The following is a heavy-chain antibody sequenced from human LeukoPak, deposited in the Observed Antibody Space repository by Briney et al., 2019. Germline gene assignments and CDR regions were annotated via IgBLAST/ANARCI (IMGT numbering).Heavy chain of an antibody. CDR3: ARLGDYYDSSGYYYFDY. V-gene: IGHV4-38-2*01. J-gene: IGHJ4*02. CDR2: IYHSGST. CDR1: GYSISIGYY. Sequence: PSETLSLTCAVSGYSISIGYYWGWIRQPPGKGLEWIGSIYHSGSTYYNPSLKSRVTISVDTSKNQFSLKLSSVTAADTAVYYCARLGDYYDSSGYYYFDYRGQGTLVTVSS. D-gene: IGHD3-22*01.